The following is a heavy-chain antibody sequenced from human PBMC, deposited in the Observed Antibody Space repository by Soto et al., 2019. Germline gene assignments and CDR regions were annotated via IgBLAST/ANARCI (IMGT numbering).Heavy chain of an antibody. J-gene: IGHJ3*02. CDR1: GYSFTGYS. CDR3: ARGKELGYCSSTSCPNAFDI. Sequence: ASVKVSCKASGYSFTGYSMHWVRQAPGQGLEWMGWISAYNGDTNYAQKLQGRVTMTTDTSTSTAYMELRSLRSDDTAVYYCARGKELGYCSSTSCPNAFDIWGQGTMVTVSS. CDR2: ISAYNGDT. D-gene: IGHD2-2*01. V-gene: IGHV1-18*04.